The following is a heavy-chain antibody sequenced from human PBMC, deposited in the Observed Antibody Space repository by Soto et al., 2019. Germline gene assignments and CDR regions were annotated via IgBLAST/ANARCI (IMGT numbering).Heavy chain of an antibody. V-gene: IGHV1-46*01. J-gene: IGHJ4*02. D-gene: IGHD2-15*01. CDR1: GYTFTTYY. Sequence: QVQLVQSGAEVKKPGASVKISCKASGYTFTTYYMHWVRQAPGQGLEWMGILNPSGGNTNYAQKFLDRVTMTRDMPTNTVYMELSSLGSEDIAIYYCATGCLGGVCSGVEYWGQGTLVIVSS. CDR3: ATGCLGGVCSGVEY. CDR2: LNPSGGNT.